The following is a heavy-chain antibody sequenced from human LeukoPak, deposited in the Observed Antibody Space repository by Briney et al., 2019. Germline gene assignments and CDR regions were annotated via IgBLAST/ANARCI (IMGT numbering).Heavy chain of an antibody. CDR1: GYTFTGYY. V-gene: IGHV1-2*02. D-gene: IGHD3/OR15-3a*01. Sequence: ASVKVFCKASGYTFTGYYMHWVRQAPGQGLEWMGWINPNSGGTNYAQKFQGRVTMARDTSINTAYMELSRLRSDDTALYYCTRAPSGTYSFDSWGQGALVTVSS. J-gene: IGHJ4*02. CDR3: TRAPSGTYSFDS. CDR2: INPNSGGT.